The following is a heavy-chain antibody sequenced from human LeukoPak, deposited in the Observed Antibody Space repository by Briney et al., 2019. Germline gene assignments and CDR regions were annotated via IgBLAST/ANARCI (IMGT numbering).Heavy chain of an antibody. J-gene: IGHJ5*02. Sequence: SETLSLTCTVSGGSISCSSYYCGWMRQPPGKGLEWIGSIYHSGSTYYNPSLKSRVTLSVETSKNQFSLKLSSVTAADTAVHYCAESTYDNWFDPWGQGTLVTVSS. CDR1: GGSISCSSYY. CDR2: IYHSGST. CDR3: AESTYDNWFDP. D-gene: IGHD2-8*01. V-gene: IGHV4-39*01.